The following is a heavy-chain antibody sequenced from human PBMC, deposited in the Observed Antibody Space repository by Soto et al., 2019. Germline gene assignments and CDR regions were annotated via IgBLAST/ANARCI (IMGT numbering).Heavy chain of an antibody. CDR1: GGSISSYY. Sequence: QVQLQESGPGLVKPSEILSLTCTVSGGSISSYYWSWIRQPPGKGLEWIGYIYYSGSTNYNPSLKSRVTISVDTSKNQFSLKLSSVTAVDTAVYYCARVWGYYFDYWGQGTLVTVSS. D-gene: IGHD2-21*01. CDR3: ARVWGYYFDY. J-gene: IGHJ4*02. V-gene: IGHV4-59*01. CDR2: IYYSGST.